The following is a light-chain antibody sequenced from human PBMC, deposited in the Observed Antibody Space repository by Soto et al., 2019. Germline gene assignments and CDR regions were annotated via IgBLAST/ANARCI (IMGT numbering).Light chain of an antibody. Sequence: QSVLTQPPSASGTPGQRVTISCSGGSSNIGSNTVNWYQQFHATAPRLLISIDDQRPSGVPDRFSGSKSGTSASLAISGLQSEDEADYYCAAWDDSLNGVVFGGGTQLTVL. CDR1: SSNIGSNT. CDR2: IDD. CDR3: AAWDDSLNGVV. J-gene: IGLJ7*01. V-gene: IGLV1-44*01.